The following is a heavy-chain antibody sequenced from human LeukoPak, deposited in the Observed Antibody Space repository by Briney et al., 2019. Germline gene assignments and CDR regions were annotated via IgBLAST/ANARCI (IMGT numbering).Heavy chain of an antibody. Sequence: GGSLRLSCAASGFTFSSYAMSWVRQAPGKGLEWVSAISGSGGSTYYADSVKGRFTISRDNSKNTLYLQMNSLRAEDTAVCYCAKDRDIVVVPAAPFDYWGQGTLVTVSS. CDR1: GFTFSSYA. CDR3: AKDRDIVVVPAAPFDY. V-gene: IGHV3-23*01. CDR2: ISGSGGST. J-gene: IGHJ4*02. D-gene: IGHD2-2*01.